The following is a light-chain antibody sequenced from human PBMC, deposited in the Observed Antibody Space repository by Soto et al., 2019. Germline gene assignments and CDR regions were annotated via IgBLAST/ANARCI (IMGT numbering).Light chain of an antibody. CDR1: QSVLHSSNNNNY. CDR3: XXHYQSPQT. J-gene: IGKJ1*01. V-gene: IGKV4-1*01. CDR2: WAS. Sequence: DIVMTQSPDSLAVSLGERATINCKSSQSVLHSSNNNNYLVWYQQKPGQPPKLLIYWASTRESGVPDRFSGXXSGTXXXXXXXXLQAXDVXXXXXXXHYQSPQTFGQGTKVEIK.